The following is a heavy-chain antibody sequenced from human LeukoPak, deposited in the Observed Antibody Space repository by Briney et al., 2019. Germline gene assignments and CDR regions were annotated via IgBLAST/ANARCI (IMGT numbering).Heavy chain of an antibody. CDR1: GGSFSGYY. V-gene: IGHV4-34*01. CDR2: INHSGST. J-gene: IGHJ5*02. Sequence: PSETLSLTCAVYGGSFSGYYWSWIRQPPGKGLEWIGEINHSGSTNYNPSLKSRVTISVDTSKNQFSLKLSSVTAADTAVYYCARTLSGYFDWLLRDGWFDPWGQGTLVTVSS. CDR3: ARTLSGYFDWLLRDGWFDP. D-gene: IGHD3-9*01.